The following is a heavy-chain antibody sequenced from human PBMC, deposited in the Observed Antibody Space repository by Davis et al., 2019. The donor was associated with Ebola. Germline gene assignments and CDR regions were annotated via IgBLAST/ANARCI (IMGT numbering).Heavy chain of an antibody. CDR3: ARGIRAGDYREY. CDR1: GYTFTNYD. D-gene: IGHD4-17*01. Sequence: VSVKVSCKASGYTFTNYDIYWMRQAPGQGLEWVGWMNPNSGNAAYARRLQGRVTMTRNTSITTAYMELSTLTSEDTAVYYCARGIRAGDYREYWGQGALVTVSS. CDR2: MNPNSGNA. V-gene: IGHV1-8*01. J-gene: IGHJ4*02.